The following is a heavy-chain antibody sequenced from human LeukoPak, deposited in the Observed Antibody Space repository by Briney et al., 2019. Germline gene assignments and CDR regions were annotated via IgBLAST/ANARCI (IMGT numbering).Heavy chain of an antibody. D-gene: IGHD6-13*01. V-gene: IGHV3-30*02. J-gene: IGHJ4*02. Sequence: GGSLRLACATSGLSFSTYGMHWVRQAPGKGPEWVAFIRNDGIDTFYADSVKGRFTISRDNSKNTLYLQMNSLRAEDTAVYYCAKDYVSSWYFFDYWGQGTLVTVSS. CDR1: GLSFSTYG. CDR2: IRNDGIDT. CDR3: AKDYVSSWYFFDY.